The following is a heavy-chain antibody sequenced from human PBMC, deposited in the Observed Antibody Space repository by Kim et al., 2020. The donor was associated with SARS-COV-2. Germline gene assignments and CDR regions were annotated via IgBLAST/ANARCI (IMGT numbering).Heavy chain of an antibody. CDR1: GYTFTGYY. J-gene: IGHJ6*02. D-gene: IGHD2-8*01. CDR3: AREEYNCTNGVCLGYYYYGMDV. V-gene: IGHV1-2*06. Sequence: ASVKVSCKASGYTFTGYYMHWVRQAPGQGLEWMGRINPNSGGTNYAQKFQGRVTMTRDTSISTAYMELSRLRSDDTAVYYCAREEYNCTNGVCLGYYYYGMDVWGQGTTVTVSS. CDR2: INPNSGGT.